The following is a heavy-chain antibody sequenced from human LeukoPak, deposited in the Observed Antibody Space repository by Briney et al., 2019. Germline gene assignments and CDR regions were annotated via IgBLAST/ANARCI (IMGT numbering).Heavy chain of an antibody. V-gene: IGHV3-48*03. CDR3: ARAATFGELGQIGYYYYYYMDV. Sequence: GGSLRLSCAASGFTFSSYEMNWVRQAPGKGLEWVSYISSSGSTIYYADSVKGRFTISRDNAKNSLYLQMNSLRAEDTAVYYCARAATFGELGQIGYYYYYYMDVWGKGTTVTISS. CDR1: GFTFSSYE. J-gene: IGHJ6*03. D-gene: IGHD3-10*01. CDR2: ISSSGSTI.